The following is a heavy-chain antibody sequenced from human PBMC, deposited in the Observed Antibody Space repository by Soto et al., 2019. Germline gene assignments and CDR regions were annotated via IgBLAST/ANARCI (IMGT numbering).Heavy chain of an antibody. CDR2: INHSGST. D-gene: IGHD2-8*01. V-gene: IGHV4-34*01. CDR3: GRGLCTNGVCSRS. Sequence: SETLSLTCALYDGTFSAYFWMWIRQPPGKGLEWIGEINHSGSTNYNPSLKSRVTMSIDTSTNQFSLKLNSVSAADTAVYYCGRGLCTNGVCSRSWGLGTLVTVSS. CDR1: DGTFSAYF. J-gene: IGHJ5*02.